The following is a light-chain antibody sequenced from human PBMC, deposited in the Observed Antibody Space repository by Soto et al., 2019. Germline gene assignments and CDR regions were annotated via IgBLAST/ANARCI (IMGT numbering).Light chain of an antibody. V-gene: IGKV3-11*01. CDR2: GAS. Sequence: EIELTQSPGTLSSSPGERVTLSCRASETVRSDLAWYQQKPGQAPRLLIYGASTRATGIPVRFSGSASGTDFTLTISSLEPEDFGVYFCHQRNKFGQGTRLEIK. J-gene: IGKJ5*01. CDR1: ETVRSD. CDR3: HQRNK.